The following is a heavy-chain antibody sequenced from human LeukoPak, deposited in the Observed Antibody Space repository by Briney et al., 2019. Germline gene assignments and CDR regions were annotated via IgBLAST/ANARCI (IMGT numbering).Heavy chain of an antibody. CDR1: GFTFDDYG. Sequence: GGSLRLSCAASGFTFDDYGMSWVRQAPGKGLEWVSGINWNGGSTGYADSVKGRFTISRDNAKNSLYLQMNSLRAEDTAVYYCARAAWVLKYYYYMDVWGKGTTVTVSS. V-gene: IGHV3-20*04. D-gene: IGHD3-10*01. CDR2: INWNGGST. J-gene: IGHJ6*03. CDR3: ARAAWVLKYYYYMDV.